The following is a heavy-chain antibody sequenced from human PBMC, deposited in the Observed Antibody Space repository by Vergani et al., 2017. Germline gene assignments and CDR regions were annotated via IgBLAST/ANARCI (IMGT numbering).Heavy chain of an antibody. D-gene: IGHD3-16*02. V-gene: IGHV3-21*01. CDR3: ARTTGEWGELSFGAFDY. J-gene: IGHJ4*02. CDR2: ISSSSSYI. CDR1: GFTFSSYS. Sequence: VQLVESGGGVVQPGRSLRLSCVASGFTFSSYSMNWVRQAPGKGLEWVSSISSSSSYIYYADSVKGRFTISRDNAKNSLYLQMNSLRAEDTAVYYCARTTGEWGELSFGAFDYWGQGTLVTVSS.